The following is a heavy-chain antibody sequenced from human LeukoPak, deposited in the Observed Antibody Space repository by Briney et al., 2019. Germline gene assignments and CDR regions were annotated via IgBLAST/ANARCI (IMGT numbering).Heavy chain of an antibody. Sequence: SETLSLTCTVSGDSINNNNYYWAWIRQSPGKGLEWIGSIYYRGSTYYNPSLKSRIIMSVDTAENHFSLRLTSVTAADTAICYCARHNYYNFWNALNWFDPWGQGTLVTVSS. CDR3: ARHNYYNFWNALNWFDP. J-gene: IGHJ5*02. CDR1: GDSINNNNYY. V-gene: IGHV4-39*01. D-gene: IGHD3-3*01. CDR2: IYYRGST.